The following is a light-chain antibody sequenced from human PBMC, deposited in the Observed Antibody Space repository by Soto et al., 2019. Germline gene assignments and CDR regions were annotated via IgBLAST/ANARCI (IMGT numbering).Light chain of an antibody. Sequence: QSVLTQPASLSGSPGQSLTISCTGTSSDVGVYDYVSWFQQRPGKAPKLMISEVSNQPSGVPDRFSGSKSGNTASLTLSGLQAEDEAEYYCASYAATSRYVFGSGTKVTVL. CDR2: EVS. CDR1: SSDVGVYDY. CDR3: ASYAATSRYV. V-gene: IGLV2-14*01. J-gene: IGLJ1*01.